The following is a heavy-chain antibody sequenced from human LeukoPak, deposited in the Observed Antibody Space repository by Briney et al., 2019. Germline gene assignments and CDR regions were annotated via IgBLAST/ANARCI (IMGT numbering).Heavy chain of an antibody. V-gene: IGHV1-69*04. CDR1: GGTFSSYA. J-gene: IGHJ4*02. D-gene: IGHD5-24*01. CDR2: IIPILGIA. CDR3: ATGRVATMPTDY. Sequence: GSSVKVSCKASGGTFSSYAISWVRQAPGQGLEWMGRIIPILGIANYVQKFQGRVTITADKSTSTAYMELSSLRSEDTAVYYCATGRVATMPTDYWGQGTLVTVSS.